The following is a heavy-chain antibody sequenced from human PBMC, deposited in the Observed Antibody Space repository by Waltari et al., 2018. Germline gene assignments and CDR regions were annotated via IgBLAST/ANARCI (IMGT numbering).Heavy chain of an antibody. V-gene: IGHV4-59*01. CDR3: ARDGSMVRGVPNAFDI. D-gene: IGHD3-10*01. Sequence: QVQLQESGPGLVKPSETLSLTCTVSGGSISSYYWSWIRQPPGKGLEWIGYIYYSGSTNYTPSLKSRITISVDTSKNQFSLKLSSVTAADTAVYYCARDGSMVRGVPNAFDIWGQGTMVTVSS. CDR2: IYYSGST. CDR1: GGSISSYY. J-gene: IGHJ3*02.